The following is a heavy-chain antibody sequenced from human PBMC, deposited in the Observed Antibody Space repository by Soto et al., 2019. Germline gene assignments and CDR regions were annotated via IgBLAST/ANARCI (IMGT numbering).Heavy chain of an antibody. CDR3: AKGLSTLELRGDAFDI. V-gene: IGHV3-23*01. CDR1: GFTFSSYA. CDR2: ISGSGGST. Sequence: GESLKISCAASGFTFSSYAMSWVRQAPGKGLEWVSAISGSGGSTYYADSVKGRFTISRDNSKNTLYLQMNSLRAEDTAVYYCAKGLSTLELRGDAFDIWGQGTMVTVSS. D-gene: IGHD1-7*01. J-gene: IGHJ3*02.